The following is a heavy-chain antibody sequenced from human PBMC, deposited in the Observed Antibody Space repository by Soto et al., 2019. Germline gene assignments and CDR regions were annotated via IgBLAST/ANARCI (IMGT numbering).Heavy chain of an antibody. CDR3: ANDFEGIVVVPYYFDY. CDR1: GFTFSSYA. J-gene: IGHJ4*02. V-gene: IGHV3-23*01. CDR2: ISGSGGST. D-gene: IGHD2-15*01. Sequence: GGSLRLSCAASGFTFSSYAMSWVRQAPGKGLEWVSAISGSGGSTYYADSVKGRFTISRDNSKNTLYLQMNSLRAEDTAVYYCANDFEGIVVVPYYFDYWGQGTLVTVSS.